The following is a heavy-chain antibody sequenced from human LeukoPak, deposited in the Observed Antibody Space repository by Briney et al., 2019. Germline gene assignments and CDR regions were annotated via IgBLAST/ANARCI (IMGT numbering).Heavy chain of an antibody. Sequence: SVKVSCKASGGTFSSYAISWVRQAPGQGLEWMGGTIPIFGTANYAQKFQGRVTITTDESTSTAYMELSSLRSEDTAVYYCARSITIFGYAHYYYYMDVWGKGTTVTVSS. CDR1: GGTFSSYA. D-gene: IGHD3-3*01. J-gene: IGHJ6*03. CDR3: ARSITIFGYAHYYYYMDV. V-gene: IGHV1-69*05. CDR2: TIPIFGTA.